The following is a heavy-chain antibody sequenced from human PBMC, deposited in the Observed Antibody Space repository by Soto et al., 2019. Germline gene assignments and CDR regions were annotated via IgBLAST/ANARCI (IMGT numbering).Heavy chain of an antibody. D-gene: IGHD3-10*01. CDR3: ARDRRLGGSDKGRFDP. J-gene: IGHJ5*02. CDR2: IYYSGST. Sequence: QVQLQESGPGLVKPSQTLSLTCTVSSDSISSGDYYWSWIRQPPGKGLEWIGYIYYSGSTYYNPSLKSLVTISVDTSKNQFSLKLSSVTAADTAVYYCARDRRLGGSDKGRFDPWGQGTLFTVSS. V-gene: IGHV4-30-4*01. CDR1: SDSISSGDYY.